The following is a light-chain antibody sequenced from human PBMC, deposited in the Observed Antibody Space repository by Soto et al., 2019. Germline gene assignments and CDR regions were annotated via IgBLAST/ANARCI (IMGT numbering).Light chain of an antibody. CDR1: QTVSSTY. V-gene: IGKV3-20*01. CDR3: QHYGSSLWT. Sequence: EIVLTQSPGTLSLSPGEGATLSCRASQTVSSTYVAWYQQKPGQAPRLLINGASSRATGIPDRFSGSGSGPDFTLTISRVEPEDCAVYYCQHYGSSLWTFGQGTKVDSK. J-gene: IGKJ1*01. CDR2: GAS.